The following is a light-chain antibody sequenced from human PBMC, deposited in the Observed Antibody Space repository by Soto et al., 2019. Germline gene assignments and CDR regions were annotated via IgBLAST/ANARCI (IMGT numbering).Light chain of an antibody. CDR2: GAS. CDR1: QSISSH. V-gene: IGKV3-15*01. CDR3: QQYHDWPLF. Sequence: EIVMTQSPGTLSVSPGERATLSCRPSQSISSHLAWYQQNPGQAPRLLIYGASTSPTGIPARFSPSGSTRDFSHTIRTLRSEVFAFYYGQQYHDWPLFFGGGPKVPIK. J-gene: IGKJ4*01.